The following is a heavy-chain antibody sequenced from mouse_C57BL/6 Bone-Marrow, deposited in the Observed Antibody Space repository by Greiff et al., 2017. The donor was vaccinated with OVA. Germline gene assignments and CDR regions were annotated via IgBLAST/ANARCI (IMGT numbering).Heavy chain of an antibody. V-gene: IGHV1-7*01. CDR2: INPSSGYT. CDR1: GYTFTSYW. CDR3: ARFTTVVAGGFDY. Sequence: VQLQQSGAELAKPGASVKLSCKASGYTFTSYWMHWVKQRPGQGLEWIGYINPSSGYTKYNQKFKDKATLTADKSSSTAYMQLSSLTYEDSAGDYCARFTTVVAGGFDYWGQGTTLSLSS. J-gene: IGHJ2*01. D-gene: IGHD1-1*01.